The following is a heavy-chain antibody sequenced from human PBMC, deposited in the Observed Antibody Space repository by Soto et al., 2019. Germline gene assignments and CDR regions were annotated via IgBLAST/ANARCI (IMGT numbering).Heavy chain of an antibody. J-gene: IGHJ6*03. V-gene: IGHV1-2*02. CDR3: ARDAAGSTYYYYYCMDV. CDR2: INPNSGVT. Sequence: ASVKVSCKASGYTFTGYYMHWVRQAPGRGLEWMGWINPNSGVTDYAQKFQGRVTMARNTSISTAYMELSSLRSEDTAVYYCARDAAGSTYYYYYCMDVWGKGTTVTVSS. CDR1: GYTFTGYY. D-gene: IGHD6-13*01.